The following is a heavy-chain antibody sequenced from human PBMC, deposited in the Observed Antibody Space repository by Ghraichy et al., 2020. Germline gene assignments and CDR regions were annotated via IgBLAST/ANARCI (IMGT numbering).Heavy chain of an antibody. CDR3: ARGHYGLDV. J-gene: IGHJ6*02. CDR1: GFTFSAHW. V-gene: IGHV3-7*05. Sequence: GGSLRLSCAASGFTFSAHWVSWVRQAPGKGLEWVAHVNPGGSEESYGDSVKGRFTTSRDSAKNSVFLQMNSLRVDDTAVYYCARGHYGLDVWGQGTTVTVSS. CDR2: VNPGGSEE.